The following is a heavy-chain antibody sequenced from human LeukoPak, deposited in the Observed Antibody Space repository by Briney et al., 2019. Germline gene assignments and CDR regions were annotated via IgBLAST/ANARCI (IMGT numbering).Heavy chain of an antibody. CDR1: GFTFSSYA. Sequence: GGSLRLSCAASGFTFSSYAMHWVRQAPGKGLEWVAVISYDGSNKYYADPVKGRFTISRDNSKNTLYLQMNSLRAEDTAVYYCATGSYYFDYWGQGTLVTVSS. V-gene: IGHV3-30-3*01. J-gene: IGHJ4*02. D-gene: IGHD1-26*01. CDR2: ISYDGSNK. CDR3: ATGSYYFDY.